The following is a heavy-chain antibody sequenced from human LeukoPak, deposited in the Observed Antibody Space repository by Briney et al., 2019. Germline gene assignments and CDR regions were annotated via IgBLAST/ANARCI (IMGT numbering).Heavy chain of an antibody. CDR1: GGTFSSYA. Sequence: ASVKVSCKASGGTFSSYAISWVRQAPGQGLEWMGIINPSGGSTSYAQKFQGRVTMTRDTSTSTVYMELSSLRSEDTAVYYCARPNTDYYGSGSSQLYYYYGMDVWGQGTTVTVSS. CDR3: ARPNTDYYGSGSSQLYYYYGMDV. V-gene: IGHV1-46*01. J-gene: IGHJ6*02. CDR2: INPSGGST. D-gene: IGHD3-10*01.